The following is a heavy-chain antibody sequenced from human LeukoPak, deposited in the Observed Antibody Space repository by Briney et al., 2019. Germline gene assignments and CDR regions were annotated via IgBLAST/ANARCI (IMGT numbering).Heavy chain of an antibody. CDR3: ARIIVVVPAAIEGFDY. J-gene: IGHJ4*02. CDR1: GGSISSGDYY. Sequence: SETLSLTCTVSGGSISSGDYYRSWIRQPPGKGLEWIGYIYYSGSTYYNPSLKSRVTISVDTSKNQFSLKLSSVTAADTAVYYCARIIVVVPAAIEGFDYWGQGTLVTVSS. V-gene: IGHV4-30-4*08. D-gene: IGHD2-2*02. CDR2: IYYSGST.